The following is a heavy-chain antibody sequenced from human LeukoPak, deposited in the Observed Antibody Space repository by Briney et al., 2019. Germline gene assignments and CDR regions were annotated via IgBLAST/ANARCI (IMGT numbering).Heavy chain of an antibody. Sequence: PGGSPRLSCAASGFTITNYAIHWVRQAPGRGLEWVAVISYHGSSQYYADSVKGRFTISRDTLKNTVFLQMFSLRPEDTAIYYCARAGPNDHRFDYWGQGTLVTVSS. CDR3: ARAGPNDHRFDY. J-gene: IGHJ4*02. D-gene: IGHD1-1*01. CDR2: ISYHGSSQ. CDR1: GFTITNYA. V-gene: IGHV3-30-3*01.